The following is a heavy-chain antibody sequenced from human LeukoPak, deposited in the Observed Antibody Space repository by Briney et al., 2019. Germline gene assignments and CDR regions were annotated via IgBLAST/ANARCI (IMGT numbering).Heavy chain of an antibody. J-gene: IGHJ4*02. CDR2: IKQDGSEK. D-gene: IGHD6-19*01. CDR1: GITFGNHW. V-gene: IGHV3-7*01. CDR3: AGGTGWLADS. Sequence: GGSLRLSCVASGITFGNHWMQWVRQAPGKGLEWVANIKQDGSEKFYLESVKGRFTISRDNAKNSLYLQMNSLRVEDTALYYCAGGTGWLADSWGQGSLVTVSS.